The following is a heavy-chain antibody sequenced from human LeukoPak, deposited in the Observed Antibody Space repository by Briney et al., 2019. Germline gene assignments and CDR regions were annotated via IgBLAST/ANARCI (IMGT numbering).Heavy chain of an antibody. CDR3: ARMGSGWYYFDY. J-gene: IGHJ4*02. D-gene: IGHD6-13*01. CDR2: IYYSGST. CDR1: GGSISSYC. V-gene: IGHV4-59*08. Sequence: SETLSLTCTVSGGSISSYCGSWIRQPPGKGLEWIGYIYYSGSTNYNPSLKSRVTISVDTSKNQFSLKLSSVTAADTAVYYCARMGSGWYYFDYWGQGTLVTVSS.